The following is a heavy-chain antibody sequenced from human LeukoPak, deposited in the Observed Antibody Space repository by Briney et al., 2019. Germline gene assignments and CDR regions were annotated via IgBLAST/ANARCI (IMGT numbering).Heavy chain of an antibody. J-gene: IGHJ4*02. CDR3: ARAPNPRRFDY. Sequence: SETLSLTCTVSGYSLSSGYYWGWIRQPPGKGLEWIGSIYHSGSTYYNPSLKSRVTISVDTSKNQFSLKPSSVTAADTAVYYCARAPNPRRFDYWGQGTLVTVSS. CDR1: GYSLSSGYY. V-gene: IGHV4-38-2*02. CDR2: IYHSGST. D-gene: IGHD2-8*01.